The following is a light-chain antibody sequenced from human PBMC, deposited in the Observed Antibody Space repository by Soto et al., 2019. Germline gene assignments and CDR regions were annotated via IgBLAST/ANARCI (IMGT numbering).Light chain of an antibody. Sequence: IQMTQSPSSLSASVKAGDNLPRMASQGIGNAVGWYQHKPGKTPKVLSYGASTLQSGVPPRFSGSGSGTDFTLTISSLQPEDFATYYCQQSYSTSWTFGQGTKVDIK. CDR3: QQSYSTSWT. CDR1: QGIGNA. V-gene: IGKV1-39*01. J-gene: IGKJ1*01. CDR2: GAS.